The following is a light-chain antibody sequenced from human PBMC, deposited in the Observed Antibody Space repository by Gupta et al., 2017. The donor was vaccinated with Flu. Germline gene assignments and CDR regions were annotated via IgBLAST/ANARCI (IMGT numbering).Light chain of an antibody. Sequence: DIVMTQTPLSLPVTPGEPASFSCGSSQSPSHSDDGNTYLDWYLQKPGKSPQLLIYILSYRGSGVPDRFSGSGSDTDFTLRISRVEAEDVGIYFCRQHLEFPWTFGQGTKVEIK. J-gene: IGKJ1*01. CDR3: RQHLEFPWT. CDR2: ILS. CDR1: QSPSHSDDGNTY. V-gene: IGKV2-40*01.